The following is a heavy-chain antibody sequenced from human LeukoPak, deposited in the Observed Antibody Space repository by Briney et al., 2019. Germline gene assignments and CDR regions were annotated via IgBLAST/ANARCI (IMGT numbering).Heavy chain of an antibody. V-gene: IGHV3-72*01. Sequence: GGSLRLSCAASGFTFSDHHMDWVRRAPGKGLEWGGRTENKAQRFTTQYAASVQGRFTISRDGSKNSMSLQMSSLKSEDTAVYYCRVATTNPDYWGQGTLVTVSS. CDR1: GFTFSDHH. D-gene: IGHD5-12*01. CDR2: TENKAQRFTT. J-gene: IGHJ4*02. CDR3: RVATTNPDY.